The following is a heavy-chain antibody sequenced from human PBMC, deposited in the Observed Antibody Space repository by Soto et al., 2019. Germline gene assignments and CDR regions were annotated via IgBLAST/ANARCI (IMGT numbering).Heavy chain of an antibody. V-gene: IGHV4-39*01. J-gene: IGHJ4*02. D-gene: IGHD2-15*01. Sequence: SETLSLTCTVSGGSISSSSYYWGWIRQPPGKGLEWIGSIYYSGSTYYNPSLKSRVTISEDTSKNQFSLKLSSVTAADTAVYYCARQAAGSVGYYFDYWGQGTLVTVSS. CDR2: IYYSGST. CDR1: GGSISSSSYY. CDR3: ARQAAGSVGYYFDY.